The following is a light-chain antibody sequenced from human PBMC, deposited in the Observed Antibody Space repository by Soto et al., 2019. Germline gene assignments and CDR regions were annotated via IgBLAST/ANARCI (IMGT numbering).Light chain of an antibody. V-gene: IGKV1-27*01. Sequence: DIQMTQSPSSLSAYVGDRVTITCRANQDIIYYLAWYQQKQGKVPKLLIYGASTLQSGVPSRFSGSGSGTDFTLTISSLQPEDIATYYCQKYHSAPRTFGQGTKVEIK. CDR3: QKYHSAPRT. CDR2: GAS. J-gene: IGKJ1*01. CDR1: QDIIYY.